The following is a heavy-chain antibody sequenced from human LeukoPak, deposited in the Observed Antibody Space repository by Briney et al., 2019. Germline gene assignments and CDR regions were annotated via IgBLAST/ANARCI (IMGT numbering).Heavy chain of an antibody. J-gene: IGHJ4*02. D-gene: IGHD6-13*01. CDR2: ISAYNGNT. V-gene: IGHV1-18*01. Sequence: GASVKASCKASGYTFTSYGISWVRQAPGQGLEWMGWISAYNGNTNYAQKLQGRVTMTTDTSTSTAYMELRSLRSDDTAVYYCARDRTRYSSSWHLFDYWGQGTLVTVSS. CDR3: ARDRTRYSSSWHLFDY. CDR1: GYTFTSYG.